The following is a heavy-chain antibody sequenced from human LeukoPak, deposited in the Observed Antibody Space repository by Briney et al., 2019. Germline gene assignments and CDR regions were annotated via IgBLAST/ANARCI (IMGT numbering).Heavy chain of an antibody. D-gene: IGHD3-10*01. CDR1: GFTFSSYA. CDR2: ISYDGSNK. Sequence: RSLRLSCAASGFTFSSYAMHWVRQAPGKGLEWVAVISYDGSNKYYADSVKGRFTISRDNSKNTLYLQMNSLRAEDTAVYYCARGSYYYGSGSYGRDAFDIWGQGTMVTVSS. J-gene: IGHJ3*02. CDR3: ARGSYYYGSGSYGRDAFDI. V-gene: IGHV3-30-3*01.